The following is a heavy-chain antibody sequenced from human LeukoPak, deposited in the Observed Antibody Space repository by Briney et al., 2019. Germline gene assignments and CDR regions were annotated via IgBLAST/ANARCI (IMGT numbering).Heavy chain of an antibody. Sequence: GSLRLSCAASGFTFSSYGMHWVRQAPGKGLEWVAFIRYDGSNKNYADSVKGRFTISRDNSKNTLYLQMNSLRAEDTAVYYCARGAYYDSSGSATGFDPWGQGTLVTVSS. CDR3: ARGAYYDSSGSATGFDP. CDR1: GFTFSSYG. D-gene: IGHD3-22*01. CDR2: IRYDGSNK. J-gene: IGHJ5*02. V-gene: IGHV3-30*02.